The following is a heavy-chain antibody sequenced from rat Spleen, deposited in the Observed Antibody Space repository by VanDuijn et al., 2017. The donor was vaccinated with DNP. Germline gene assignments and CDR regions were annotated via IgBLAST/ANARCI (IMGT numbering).Heavy chain of an antibody. J-gene: IGHJ2*01. D-gene: IGHD1-9*01. V-gene: IGHV2-72*01. CDR1: GFSLTSYH. Sequence: QVQLKESGPGLVQPSQTLSLTCTVSGFSLTSYHVSWVRQPPGKSLGWMGTMWAGGGTNYNSAVQSRLSISRDTSKSQVFLKMNSLQPEDTGTYYCARQDYGYNPFDYWGQGVMVTVSS. CDR3: ARQDYGYNPFDY. CDR2: MWAGGGT.